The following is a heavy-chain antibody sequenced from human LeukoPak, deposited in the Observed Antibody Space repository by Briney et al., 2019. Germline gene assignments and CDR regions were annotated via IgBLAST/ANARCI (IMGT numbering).Heavy chain of an antibody. D-gene: IGHD6-13*01. CDR1: GYSISSGYY. J-gene: IGHJ4*02. CDR3: ARMGLAAADYYFDY. V-gene: IGHV4-38-2*02. CDR2: IYHSGST. Sequence: SETLSLTCTVSGYSISSGYYWGWIRQPPGKGLEWIGSIYHSGSTYYNPSLKSRVTISVDTSKNQFSLKLSSVTAADTAVYYCARMGLAAADYYFDYWGQGTLVTASS.